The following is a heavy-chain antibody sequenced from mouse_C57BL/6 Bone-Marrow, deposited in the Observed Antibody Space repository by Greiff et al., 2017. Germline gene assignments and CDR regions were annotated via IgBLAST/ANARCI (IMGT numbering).Heavy chain of an antibody. V-gene: IGHV1-7*01. CDR1: GYTFTSYW. CDR2: INPSSGYT. Sequence: QVQLQESGAELAKPGASVSLSCTASGYTFTSYWMHWVHQRPGQGLEWIGYINPSSGYTKYNQKFKDKATLTADKSSSTAYMQLSSQRYEDAAVYYCARMSNDYAMDYWGQGTSVTVSS. CDR3: ARMSNDYAMDY. J-gene: IGHJ4*01. D-gene: IGHD2-5*01.